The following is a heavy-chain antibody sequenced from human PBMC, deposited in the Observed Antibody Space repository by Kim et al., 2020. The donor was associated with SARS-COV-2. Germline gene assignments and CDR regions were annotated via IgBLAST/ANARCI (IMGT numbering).Heavy chain of an antibody. V-gene: IGHV4-59*01. CDR2: IYYSGST. CDR1: GGSISSYY. CDR3: ARDRGILWFGTGVAFDI. Sequence: SETLSLTCTVSGGSISSYYWSWIRQPPGKGLEWIGYIYYSGSTNYNPSLKSRVTISVDTSKNQFSLKLSSVTAADTAVYYCARDRGILWFGTGVAFDIWGQGTMVTVSS. J-gene: IGHJ3*02. D-gene: IGHD3-10*01.